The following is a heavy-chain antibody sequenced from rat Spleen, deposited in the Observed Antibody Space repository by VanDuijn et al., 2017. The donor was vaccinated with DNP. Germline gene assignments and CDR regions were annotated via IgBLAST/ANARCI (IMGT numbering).Heavy chain of an antibody. CDR1: GFTFSDYA. CDR2: ITSSGGST. V-gene: IGHV5-25*01. J-gene: IGHJ4*01. Sequence: EVQLVESGGGLVQPGRSLKLSCAASGFTFSDYAMAWIRQVPGKGLEWVASITSSGGSTYYPDSVKGRFTVSRDNAKSSLYLQMDSLRSEDTATYYCARAGRYGGYAMDVWGQGTSVTVSS. D-gene: IGHD1-11*01. CDR3: ARAGRYGGYAMDV.